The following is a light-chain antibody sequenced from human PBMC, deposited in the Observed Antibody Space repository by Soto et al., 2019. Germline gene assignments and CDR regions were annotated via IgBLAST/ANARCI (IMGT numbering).Light chain of an antibody. V-gene: IGLV1-51*02. J-gene: IGLJ3*02. CDR1: SSNIGTNY. Sequence: QSVLTQPPSVSAAPGQTVHISCSGSSSNIGTNYVSWYQQLPGTAPKLLIYENNKRPSGIPDRFSGSKSGTSATLGITGLQTGDEADYYCGTWDSSLSAGVFGGGTKVTVL. CDR3: GTWDSSLSAGV. CDR2: ENN.